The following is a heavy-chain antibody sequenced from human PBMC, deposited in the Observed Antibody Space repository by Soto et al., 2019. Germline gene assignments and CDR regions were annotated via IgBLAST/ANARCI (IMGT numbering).Heavy chain of an antibody. CDR3: ASRIPMIVVAHRGFDP. CDR2: INHSGST. V-gene: IGHV4-34*01. J-gene: IGHJ5*02. CDR1: GDSLSGYY. Sequence: ASETLSLTCAVYGDSLSGYYWSWIRQPPGKGLEWIGEINHSGSTNYNPSLKSRVTISVETSKNQYSLKLSSVTAADTALYYCASRIPMIVVAHRGFDPWGQGPLVTVSS. D-gene: IGHD3-22*01.